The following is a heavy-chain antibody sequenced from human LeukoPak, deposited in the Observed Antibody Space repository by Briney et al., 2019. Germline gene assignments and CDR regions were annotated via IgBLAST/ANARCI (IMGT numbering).Heavy chain of an antibody. V-gene: IGHV3-48*01. Sequence: GGSLRLSCAASGFTFSSYSMTWVRQAPGKGLEWVSYISSSSTIYYADSVKGRFTISRDNAKNSLYLQMNSLRAEDAAVYYCARGPYGDYSYFDYWGQGTLVTVSS. CDR3: ARGPYGDYSYFDY. D-gene: IGHD4-17*01. CDR1: GFTFSSYS. CDR2: ISSSSTI. J-gene: IGHJ4*02.